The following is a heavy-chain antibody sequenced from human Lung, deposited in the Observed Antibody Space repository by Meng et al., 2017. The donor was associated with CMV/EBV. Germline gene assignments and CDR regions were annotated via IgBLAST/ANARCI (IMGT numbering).Heavy chain of an antibody. D-gene: IGHD2-15*01. V-gene: IGHV4-30-4*01. CDR3: ARVGGCSGGGCYHRLFDY. Sequence: QVPLQGSGPGLVKPSQTLSLTCTVSGGSISSGDYYWSWIRQPPGKGLELIGYIYYTGSTYYNPSLKSRVIISVDTSKNQFSLKLNSVTAADTAVYYCARVGGCSGGGCYHRLFDYWGQGTLVTVSS. CDR1: GGSISSGDYY. CDR2: IYYTGST. J-gene: IGHJ4*02.